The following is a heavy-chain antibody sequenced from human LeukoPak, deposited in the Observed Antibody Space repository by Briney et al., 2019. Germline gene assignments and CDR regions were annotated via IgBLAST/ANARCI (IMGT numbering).Heavy chain of an antibody. V-gene: IGHV4-34*01. CDR1: GGSFSGYY. Sequence: KASETLSLTCAVYGGSFSGYYWSWIRQPPGKGLEWIGEINHSGSTNYNPSLKSRVTISVDTSKNQFSLKLSSVTAADTAVYYCARDGGYCSSTSCYNNTTRAHYYYGMDVWGQGTTVTVSS. CDR3: ARDGGYCSSTSCYNNTTRAHYYYGMDV. CDR2: INHSGST. J-gene: IGHJ6*02. D-gene: IGHD2-2*02.